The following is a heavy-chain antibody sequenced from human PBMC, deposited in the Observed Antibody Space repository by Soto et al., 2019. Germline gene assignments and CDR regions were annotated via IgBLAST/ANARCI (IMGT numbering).Heavy chain of an antibody. CDR2: IFHGGTI. Sequence: QVQLQESGPGLVKPSGTLSLTCAVSGGSIDSSDWWNWVRQPPGKGLEWIGEIFHGGTIIYNPSLKSRVTISVDKSRNQFSLEFTSVTAADTAVYYCARDHHYRNSWSFDSWGQGTLVTVSS. D-gene: IGHD6-13*01. CDR1: GGSIDSSDW. V-gene: IGHV4-4*02. CDR3: ARDHHYRNSWSFDS. J-gene: IGHJ4*02.